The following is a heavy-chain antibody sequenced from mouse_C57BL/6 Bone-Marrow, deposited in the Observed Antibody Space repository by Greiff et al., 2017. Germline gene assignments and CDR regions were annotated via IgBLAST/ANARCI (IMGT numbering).Heavy chain of an antibody. CDR3: EGSYYGCIHFYFDY. V-gene: IGHV1-64*01. CDR2: IHPNSGST. Sequence: QVQLQQPGAELVKPGASVKLSCKASGYTFTSYWMHWVKQRPGQGLEWIGMIHPNSGSTNYNKKFKSKATLTVDKSSSTAYMHLSSLTSEDSAVYYCEGSYYGCIHFYFDYWGQGTTLTVSS. D-gene: IGHD1-1*01. CDR1: GYTFTSYW. J-gene: IGHJ2*01.